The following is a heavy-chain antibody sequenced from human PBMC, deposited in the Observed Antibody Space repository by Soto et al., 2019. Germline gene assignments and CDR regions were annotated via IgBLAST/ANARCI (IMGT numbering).Heavy chain of an antibody. J-gene: IGHJ4*02. CDR3: ATGVWYYFDY. CDR1: RVRLNSSE. Sequence: GGSIRISWAVFRVRLNSSEMNWVRQAPGKGLEWVSYINKNGGTVSYADSVKGRFTISRDNAENSLHLQMNSLRAEDTAVYYCATGVWYYFDYWGQGALVTV. D-gene: IGHD2-21*01. V-gene: IGHV3-48*03. CDR2: INKNGGTV.